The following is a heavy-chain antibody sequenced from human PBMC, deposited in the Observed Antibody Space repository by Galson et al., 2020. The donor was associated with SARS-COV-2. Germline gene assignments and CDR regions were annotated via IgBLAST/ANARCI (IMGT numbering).Heavy chain of an antibody. Sequence: SETLSLTCTVAGGSITNRNYYWSWVRQPAGKGLEWIGRIYATGSTIYNPYLKSRVTLSVDTSKNQFSLKLRSVTAADTAVYYCARFGYYNILAGHYTYDFDSWGQGALVTVSS. CDR2: IYATGST. D-gene: IGHD3-9*01. J-gene: IGHJ4*02. CDR3: ARFGYYNILAGHYTYDFDS. CDR1: GGSITNRNYY. V-gene: IGHV4-61*02.